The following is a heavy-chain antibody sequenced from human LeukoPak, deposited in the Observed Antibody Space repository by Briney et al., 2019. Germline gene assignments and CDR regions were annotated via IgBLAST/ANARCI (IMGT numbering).Heavy chain of an antibody. CDR3: AREDTAMESDY. CDR1: GGTFSSYV. V-gene: IGHV1-69*05. CDR2: ILPIFGTS. D-gene: IGHD5-18*01. J-gene: IGHJ4*02. Sequence: SVKVSCKASGGTFSSYVINWVRQAPGQGLEWMGGILPIFGTSIYSQQFQGRVTMTTDTSTSTAYMELRSLRSDDTAVYYCAREDTAMESDYWGQGTLVTVSS.